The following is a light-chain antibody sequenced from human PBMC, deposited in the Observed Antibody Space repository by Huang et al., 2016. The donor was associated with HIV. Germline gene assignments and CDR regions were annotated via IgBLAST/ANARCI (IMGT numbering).Light chain of an antibody. CDR3: QQRSNRPLT. CDR2: EAA. V-gene: IGKV3-11*01. J-gene: IGKJ4*01. CDR1: QSVNTF. Sequence: EIVFTQSPATLSLSPGERATLSCRDSQSVNTFLALCQLKPGQAPRLLIYEAANRTTGITARVSGSGSGTDFTLTISSLGPEDFAVYYCQQRSNRPLTFGGGTKVEIK.